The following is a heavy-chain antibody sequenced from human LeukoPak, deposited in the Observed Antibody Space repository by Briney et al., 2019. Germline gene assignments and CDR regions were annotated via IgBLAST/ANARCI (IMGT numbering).Heavy chain of an antibody. CDR1: GGSISSYY. Sequence: SETLSLTCTVSGGSISSYYWRWIRQPPGKGLEWIGYIYYSGSTNYNPSLKSRVTISVDTSKNQFSLKLSSVTAADTAVYYCARCYYDSSGYYYYYYYMDVWGKGTTVTVSS. J-gene: IGHJ6*03. V-gene: IGHV4-59*01. D-gene: IGHD3-22*01. CDR3: ARCYYDSSGYYYYYYYMDV. CDR2: IYYSGST.